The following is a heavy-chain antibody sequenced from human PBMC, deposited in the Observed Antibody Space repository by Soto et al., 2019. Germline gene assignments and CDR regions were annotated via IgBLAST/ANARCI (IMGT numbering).Heavy chain of an antibody. D-gene: IGHD3-10*01. CDR2: ISHDGSSK. V-gene: IGHV3-30*04. CDR3: ARDKQSFFDL. CDR1: GFTFSSYA. Sequence: QVQLVESGGGVVQPGRSLRLSCAASGFTFSSYAMHWVRQAPGKGLEWVALISHDGSSKYYADSVKGRFTISRDNSKNTLFLQMNNLGAEDTAVYYCARDKQSFFDLWGRGTRVTVSA. J-gene: IGHJ2*01.